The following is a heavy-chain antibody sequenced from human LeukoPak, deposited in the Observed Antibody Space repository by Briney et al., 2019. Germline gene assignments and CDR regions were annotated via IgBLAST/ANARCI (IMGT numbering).Heavy chain of an antibody. Sequence: GGPLRLSCAASGFTFSGYAMSWVRQAPGKGLEWVSAISGSGGSTYYADSVKGRFTISRDNSKNTLYLQMNSLRAEDTAVYYCAKDFESRGSSGLVGYWGQGTLVTVSS. CDR3: AKDFESRGSSGLVGY. D-gene: IGHD1-26*01. CDR2: ISGSGGST. CDR1: GFTFSGYA. V-gene: IGHV3-23*01. J-gene: IGHJ4*02.